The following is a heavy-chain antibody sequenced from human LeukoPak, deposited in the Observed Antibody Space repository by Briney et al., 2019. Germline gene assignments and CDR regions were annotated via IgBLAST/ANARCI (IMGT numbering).Heavy chain of an antibody. CDR2: IYYSGST. CDR3: ARRVVSGYDWFDP. J-gene: IGHJ5*02. V-gene: IGHV4-61*08. Sequence: PSETLSLTCTVSGGSISSGDYYWSWIRQPPGKGLEWIGYIYYSGSTNYNPSLKSRVTISVDTSKNQFSLKLSSVTAADTAVYYCARRVVSGYDWFDPWGQGTLVTVSS. CDR1: GGSISSGDYY. D-gene: IGHD5-12*01.